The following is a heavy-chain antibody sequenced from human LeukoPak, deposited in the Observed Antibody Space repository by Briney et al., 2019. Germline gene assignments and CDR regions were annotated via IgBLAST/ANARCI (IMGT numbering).Heavy chain of an antibody. CDR2: INWNSNSI. Sequence: PGRSLRLSCAASGFIFNDYAMHWVRQAPGKGLEWVSGINWNSNSIGYADSVKGRFTISRDNAKNSLYLQMNSLRAEDTAVYYCASFVVVPAASNWFDPWGQGTLVTVSS. J-gene: IGHJ5*02. V-gene: IGHV3-9*01. CDR1: GFIFNDYA. CDR3: ASFVVVPAASNWFDP. D-gene: IGHD2-2*01.